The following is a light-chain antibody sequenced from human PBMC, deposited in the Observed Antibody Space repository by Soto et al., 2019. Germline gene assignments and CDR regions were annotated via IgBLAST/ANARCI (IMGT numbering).Light chain of an antibody. CDR2: DAS. CDR3: QQYNSYAWT. CDR1: QIISSW. V-gene: IGKV1-5*01. J-gene: IGKJ1*01. Sequence: DIQMTQSPSTLSASVGDRVTIACRASQIISSWLAWYQQKPGKAPKLLIYDASSLESGVPSRFSSSGSGTEITLTISSLQPDDFATYYCQQYNSYAWTFGQGNKVDIK.